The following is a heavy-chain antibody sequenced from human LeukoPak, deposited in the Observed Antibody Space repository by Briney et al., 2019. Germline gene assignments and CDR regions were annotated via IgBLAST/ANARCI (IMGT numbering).Heavy chain of an antibody. Sequence: GESLRLSCAASGVTVSGNYMIWVRQAPGKGLEWGSVIYSSGTTFYADSVKGRFTISRHSSKNTLYLQMNSLRVDDTAVYYCAGNYYESSGYLDYWGQGTLVTVSS. CDR2: IYSSGTT. D-gene: IGHD3-22*01. V-gene: IGHV3-53*04. CDR3: AGNYYESSGYLDY. J-gene: IGHJ4*02. CDR1: GVTVSGNY.